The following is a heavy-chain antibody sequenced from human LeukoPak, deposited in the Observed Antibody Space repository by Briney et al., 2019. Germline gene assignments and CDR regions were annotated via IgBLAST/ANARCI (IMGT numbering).Heavy chain of an antibody. J-gene: IGHJ3*02. Sequence: SETLSLTCTVSGGSISIGGYYWRWIGQHPGKDREWIGYIYYSETPYYNPSLKSRVTISVDTSKNQFSLKLSSVTAADTAVYFCARVRQQYGTFDIWGQGTMVTVSS. V-gene: IGHV4-31*03. CDR1: GGSISIGGYY. CDR3: ARVRQQYGTFDI. CDR2: IYYSETP. D-gene: IGHD6-13*01.